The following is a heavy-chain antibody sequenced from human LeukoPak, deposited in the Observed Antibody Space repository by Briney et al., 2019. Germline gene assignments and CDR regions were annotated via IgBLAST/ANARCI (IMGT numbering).Heavy chain of an antibody. Sequence: GESLKISCKGPGYSFTSYWIGWVRQMPGKGLEWMGIIYPGDSDTRYSPSFQGQVTISADKSISTAYLQWSSLKASDTAMYYCARNRFAGSGSYEGFDYWGQGTLVTVSS. CDR3: ARNRFAGSGSYEGFDY. J-gene: IGHJ4*02. V-gene: IGHV5-51*01. D-gene: IGHD1-26*01. CDR2: IYPGDSDT. CDR1: GYSFTSYW.